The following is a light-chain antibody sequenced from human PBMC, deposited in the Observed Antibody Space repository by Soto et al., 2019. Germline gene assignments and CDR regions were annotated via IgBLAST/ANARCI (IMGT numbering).Light chain of an antibody. CDR1: QSISSW. V-gene: IGKV1-5*01. Sequence: DLQMTQSPSTLSSSLGARVTITLRASQSISSWLACYQQKPPKATNLMIYDASSLQTGVPARFSGSGSGTEFTLTISGLQSEDFAAYYCQQYHNWPPLTFGGGTKVDIK. CDR3: QQYHNWPPLT. J-gene: IGKJ4*01. CDR2: DAS.